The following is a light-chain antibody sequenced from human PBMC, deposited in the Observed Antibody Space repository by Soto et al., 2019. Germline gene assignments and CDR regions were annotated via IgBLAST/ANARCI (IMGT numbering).Light chain of an antibody. V-gene: IGLV2-14*01. Sequence: QSVLTQPASVSGSPGQWITISCTGTSTDVGRYNYVSWYQQHPGKAPKLMVYDVSNRPSWVSNRFSGSKSGITASLTISGLQAEDEADYYCTSYTSDSTYVFGTGTKVTVL. CDR2: DVS. J-gene: IGLJ1*01. CDR3: TSYTSDSTYV. CDR1: STDVGRYNY.